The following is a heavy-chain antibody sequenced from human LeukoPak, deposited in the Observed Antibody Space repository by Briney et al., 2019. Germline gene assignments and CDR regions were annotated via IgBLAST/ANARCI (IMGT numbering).Heavy chain of an antibody. CDR1: GYTFTGYY. V-gene: IGHV1-2*06. CDR2: INPNSGGT. CDR3: AICCSSTSCPIDY. J-gene: IGHJ4*02. D-gene: IGHD2-2*01. Sequence: ASVKVSCKASGYTFTGYYMHWVRQAPGQGLEWMGRINPNSGGTNYAQKFQGRVTMTRDTSISTAYMELSRLRSDDTAVYYCAICCSSTSCPIDYWGQGTLVTVSS.